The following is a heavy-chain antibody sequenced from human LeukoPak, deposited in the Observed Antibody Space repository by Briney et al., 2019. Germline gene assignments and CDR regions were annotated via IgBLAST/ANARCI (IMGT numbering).Heavy chain of an antibody. Sequence: SETLSLTCSVSGGAISSYYWSWIRQPPGKGLEWIGRIYISGTTNYSPSLKSRVTMSVDTSKNQFSLKLSSVSAADTAVYYCARSGSSYYSPNFDYWGQGTLVTVSS. CDR3: ARSGSSYYSPNFDY. D-gene: IGHD1-26*01. CDR2: IYISGTT. V-gene: IGHV4-4*07. J-gene: IGHJ4*02. CDR1: GGAISSYY.